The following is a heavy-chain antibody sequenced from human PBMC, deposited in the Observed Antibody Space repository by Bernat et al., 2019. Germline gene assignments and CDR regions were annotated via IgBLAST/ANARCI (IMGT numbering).Heavy chain of an antibody. V-gene: IGHV3-13*04. CDR2: IGTAGDT. D-gene: IGHD5-18*01. CDR3: AIEKRYSHDYYYGMDV. CDR1: GFTFSSYD. Sequence: EVQLVESGGGLVQPGGSLRLSCAASGFTFSSYDMHWVRQATGKGLEWVSAIGTAGDTYYPGSVKGRFTISRENAKNSLYLQMNSLRAGDTAVYYCAIEKRYSHDYYYGMDVWVQGTTVTVSS. J-gene: IGHJ6*02.